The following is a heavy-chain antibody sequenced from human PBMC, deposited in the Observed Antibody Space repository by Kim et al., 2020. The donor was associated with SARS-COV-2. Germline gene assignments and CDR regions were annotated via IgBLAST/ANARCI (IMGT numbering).Heavy chain of an antibody. CDR1: GYTFTGYY. CDR3: ARDPLHSSGHNWFDP. J-gene: IGHJ5*02. CDR2: INPNSGGT. D-gene: IGHD3-22*01. V-gene: IGHV1-2*02. Sequence: ASVKVSCKASGYTFTGYYMHWVRQAPGQGLEWMGWINPNSGGTNYAQKFQGRVTMTRDTSISTAYMELSRLRSDDTAVYYCARDPLHSSGHNWFDPWGQGTLVTVSS.